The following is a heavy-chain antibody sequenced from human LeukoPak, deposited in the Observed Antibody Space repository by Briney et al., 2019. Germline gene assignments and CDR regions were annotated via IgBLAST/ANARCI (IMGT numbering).Heavy chain of an antibody. CDR3: ARDWYDFWSGQKEYGMDV. CDR2: IIPILGIA. Sequence: GASVKVSCKASGGTSSSYTISWVRQAPGQGLEWMGRIIPILGIANYAQKFQGRVTITADKSTSTAYMELSSLRSEDTAVYYCARDWYDFWSGQKEYGMDVWGQGTTVTVSS. J-gene: IGHJ6*02. CDR1: GGTSSSYT. D-gene: IGHD3-3*01. V-gene: IGHV1-69*04.